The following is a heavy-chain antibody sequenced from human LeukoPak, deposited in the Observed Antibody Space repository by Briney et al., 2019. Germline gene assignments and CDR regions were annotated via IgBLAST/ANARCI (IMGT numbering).Heavy chain of an antibody. V-gene: IGHV3-74*01. CDR2: INSDGSST. CDR3: ATTLGSGWKFDY. D-gene: IGHD6-19*01. CDR1: GFTFSSYW. Sequence: GGSLRLSCAASGFTFSSYWMHWVRQAPGKGLVWVSRINSDGSSTTYADSVKGRFTISRDSSKNTLYLQMNSLRAEDTAVYYCATTLGSGWKFDYWGQGTLVTVSS. J-gene: IGHJ4*02.